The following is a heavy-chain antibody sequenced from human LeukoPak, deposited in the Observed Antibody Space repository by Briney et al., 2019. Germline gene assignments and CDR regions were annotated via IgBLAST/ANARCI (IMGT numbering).Heavy chain of an antibody. CDR3: ARSAVNTADFDF. CDR1: GSSISSYY. Sequence: SETLSLTCTVSGSSISSYYWSWIRQSAGKGLEWIGRFYTSENTNYNPSLKSRVTMSVDTSKKRFSLNLTPVTAADTAVYYCARSAVNTADFDFWGQGTLVTVSS. J-gene: IGHJ4*01. CDR2: FYTSENT. V-gene: IGHV4-4*07. D-gene: IGHD5-18*01.